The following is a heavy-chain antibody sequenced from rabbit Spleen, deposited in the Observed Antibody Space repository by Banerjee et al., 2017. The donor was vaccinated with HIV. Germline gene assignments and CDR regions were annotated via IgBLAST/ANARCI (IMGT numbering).Heavy chain of an antibody. V-gene: IGHV1S45*01. CDR2: MISSSATS. D-gene: IGHD6-1*01. CDR3: ARDPFSFGFGGYPYGTGFNL. CDR1: GFDFTSYYM. J-gene: IGHJ4*01. Sequence: QEQLKESGGGLVQPGGSLKLSCKASGFDFTSYYMSWVRQAPGKGLELIACMISSSATSYYARWAKGRFTISKTSSTTVTLQMTSLTGADTATYFCARDPFSFGFGGYPYGTGFNLWGPGTLVT.